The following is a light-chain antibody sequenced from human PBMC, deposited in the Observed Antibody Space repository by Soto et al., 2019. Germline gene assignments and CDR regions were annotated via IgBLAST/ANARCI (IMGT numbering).Light chain of an antibody. CDR1: QSISRTY. Sequence: ENVLTQSPGTLPLSPGERATLSCRASQSISRTYLAWYQQKPVQAPRLLIYATSSRATGIPDRFSGSGSGTDFTLTISRLEPEDFAVYYCQQYGRSGTFGQGTKVEIK. CDR2: ATS. J-gene: IGKJ1*01. CDR3: QQYGRSGT. V-gene: IGKV3-20*01.